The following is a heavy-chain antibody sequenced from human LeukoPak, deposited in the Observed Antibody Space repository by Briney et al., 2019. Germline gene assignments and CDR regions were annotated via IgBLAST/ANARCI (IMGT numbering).Heavy chain of an antibody. J-gene: IGHJ5*02. CDR1: GGTFSSYT. CDR3: ARDYYDFWSGYVNRFDP. Sequence: PKASVKVSCKASGGTFSSYTISWVRQAPGQGLEWMGRIIPILGIANYAQKFQGRVTITADKSTSTAYMELSSLRSEDTAVYYCARDYYDFWSGYVNRFDPWGQGTLVTVSS. V-gene: IGHV1-69*04. D-gene: IGHD3-3*01. CDR2: IIPILGIA.